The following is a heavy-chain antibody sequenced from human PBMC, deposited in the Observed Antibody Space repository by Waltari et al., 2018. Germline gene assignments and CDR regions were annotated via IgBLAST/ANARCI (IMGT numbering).Heavy chain of an antibody. Sequence: EVQLLESGGGLVQPGGSLRLSCAASGFTFSSYAMSWVRQAPGKGLEWVSAISGSGGSTYYADSVKGRFTISRDNSKNTLYLQMNSLRAEDTAVYYCAKEALQYSGSYGTFGYWGQGTLVTVSS. D-gene: IGHD1-26*01. CDR1: GFTFSSYA. J-gene: IGHJ4*02. CDR3: AKEALQYSGSYGTFGY. CDR2: ISGSGGST. V-gene: IGHV3-23*01.